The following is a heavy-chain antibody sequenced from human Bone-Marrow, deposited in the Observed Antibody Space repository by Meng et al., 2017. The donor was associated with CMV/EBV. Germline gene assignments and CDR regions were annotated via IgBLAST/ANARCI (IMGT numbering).Heavy chain of an antibody. Sequence: QTLSLTCAVYGVSFSGYYWSWIRQTPGKGLEWIGYVYYSGSTNYNPSLKSRVTISVDMSKNEFSLKLTFVTAAVTAVYYCARDGYCSGGSCYRYYGMDVWGQGTTVTVSS. V-gene: IGHV4-59*01. CDR2: VYYSGST. CDR1: GVSFSGYY. D-gene: IGHD2-15*01. CDR3: ARDGYCSGGSCYRYYGMDV. J-gene: IGHJ6*02.